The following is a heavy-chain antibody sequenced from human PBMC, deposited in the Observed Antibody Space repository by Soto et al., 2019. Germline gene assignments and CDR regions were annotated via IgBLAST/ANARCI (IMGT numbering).Heavy chain of an antibody. CDR1: GDSVTSGSYY. V-gene: IGHV4-61*03. D-gene: IGHD7-27*01. Sequence: ASETLSLTCIVSGDSVTSGSYYWTWLRQPPGKGLEWIGYISYTGRTKYNPSLQSRVTISVDTSKNDFFLNLSSVTAADTAVYFCAREWGLLPYYVMNVWGHGTAVTVSS. CDR2: ISYTGRT. CDR3: AREWGLLPYYVMNV. J-gene: IGHJ6*02.